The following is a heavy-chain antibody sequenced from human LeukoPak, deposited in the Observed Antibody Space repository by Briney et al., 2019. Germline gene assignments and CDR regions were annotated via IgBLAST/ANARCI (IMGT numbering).Heavy chain of an antibody. V-gene: IGHV3-33*01. J-gene: IGHJ4*02. Sequence: QPGRSLRLSCAASGFTFSSYGMHWVRQAPGKGLEWVAVIWYDGSNKYYADSVKGRFTISRDNSKNTPYLQMNSLRAEDTAVYYCARDGELPADYWGQGTLVTVSS. D-gene: IGHD1-26*01. CDR3: ARDGELPADY. CDR2: IWYDGSNK. CDR1: GFTFSSYG.